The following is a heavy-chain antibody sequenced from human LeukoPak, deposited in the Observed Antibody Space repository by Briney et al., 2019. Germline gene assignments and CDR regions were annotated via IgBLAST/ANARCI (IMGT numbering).Heavy chain of an antibody. J-gene: IGHJ6*03. CDR3: ARSMSPYGSGFYYMDV. CDR2: IYYSGST. CDR1: GGSISSYY. Sequence: PSETLSLTCTVSGGSISSYYWSWIRQPPGKGLEWIGYIYYSGSTNYNPSLKSRVTISVDTSKNQFSLKLSSVTAADTAVYYCARSMSPYGSGFYYMDVWGKGTTVTVSS. V-gene: IGHV4-59*08. D-gene: IGHD4-17*01.